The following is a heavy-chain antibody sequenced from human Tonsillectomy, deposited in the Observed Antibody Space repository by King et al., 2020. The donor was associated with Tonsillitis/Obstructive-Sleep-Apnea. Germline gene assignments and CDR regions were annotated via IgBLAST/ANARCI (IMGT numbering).Heavy chain of an antibody. J-gene: IGHJ4*02. D-gene: IGHD5-18*01. CDR1: GFPFSQYW. V-gene: IGHV3-74*01. CDR3: ASGVDFSYSPFDS. CDR2: INYDGSTT. Sequence: VQLVESGGGLVQPGGSLRLSCAASGFPFSQYWMQWVRQAPGKGLVWVSHINYDGSTTRYADSVKGRFTISRDNAKNTLYLQMSSLRDEDTAVYFCASGVDFSYSPFDSWGQGTLVTVSS.